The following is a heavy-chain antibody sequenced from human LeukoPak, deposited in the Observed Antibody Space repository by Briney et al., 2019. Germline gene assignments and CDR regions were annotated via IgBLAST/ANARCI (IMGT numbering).Heavy chain of an antibody. J-gene: IGHJ3*02. D-gene: IGHD3-9*01. V-gene: IGHV3-23*01. CDR2: ISGSGSTT. Sequence: GGSLGLSCAASGFTFSSYDMSWVRQAPGKGLEWVSGISGSGSTTKYAASVKGRFTISRDNSKNTVYLQMNSLRAGDTAIYHCAKGKYFDWSYAFEIWGQGTMITVSS. CDR3: AKGKYFDWSYAFEI. CDR1: GFTFSSYD.